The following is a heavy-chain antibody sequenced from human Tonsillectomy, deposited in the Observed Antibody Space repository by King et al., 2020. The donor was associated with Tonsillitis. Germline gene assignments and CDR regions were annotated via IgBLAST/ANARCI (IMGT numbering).Heavy chain of an antibody. Sequence: QLQESGPGLVKPSQTLSLTCTVSGGSISSGDYYWIWIRQHPGKGLEWIGYISSRGSTYYNPSLKSRLTISIQPSKNQFSMRLSSVTAADTAVYYCARDGGSDGDYPEHFQHWGQGTLVTVSS. CDR1: GGSISSGDYY. V-gene: IGHV4-31*03. CDR2: ISSRGST. J-gene: IGHJ1*01. D-gene: IGHD4-17*01. CDR3: ARDGGSDGDYPEHFQH.